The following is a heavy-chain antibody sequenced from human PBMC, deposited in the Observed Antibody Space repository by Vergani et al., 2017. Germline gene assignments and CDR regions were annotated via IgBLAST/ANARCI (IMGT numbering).Heavy chain of an antibody. D-gene: IGHD6-6*01. CDR1: GGSISSSSYY. Sequence: QLQLQESGPGLVKPSETLSLTCTVSGGSISSSSYYWGWIRQPPGKGLEWIGSIYYSGSTYYNPSLKSRVTMSVDTSKNQFSLKLSSVTAVDTAVYYCARSLGIAARPGGMDVWGQGTTVTVSS. CDR2: IYYSGST. V-gene: IGHV4-39*07. CDR3: ARSLGIAARPGGMDV. J-gene: IGHJ6*02.